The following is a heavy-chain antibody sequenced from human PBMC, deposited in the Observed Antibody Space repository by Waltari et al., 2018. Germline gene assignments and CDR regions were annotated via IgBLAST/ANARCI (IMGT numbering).Heavy chain of an antibody. D-gene: IGHD3-10*02. CDR2: ISAYNGNT. V-gene: IGHV1-18*01. J-gene: IGHJ5*02. CDR3: ARDRRDDNNSVRWLDP. Sequence: QIQLVQSGGEVKKPGASVKVSCKASGYMFRNFGIFWVRQAPGQGLEFMGWISAYNGNTNYAQTFQGRLTLTTDTSASTAYMELGSLTSDDTAVYYCARDRRDDNNSVRWLDPWGQGTLVTVSS. CDR1: GYMFRNFG.